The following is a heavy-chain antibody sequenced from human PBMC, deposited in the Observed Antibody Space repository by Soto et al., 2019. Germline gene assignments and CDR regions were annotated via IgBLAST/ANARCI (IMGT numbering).Heavy chain of an antibody. J-gene: IGHJ6*02. D-gene: IGHD2-15*01. V-gene: IGHV3-74*01. CDR1: EFTFRSYW. CDR3: AKGAAFYYYYGMDV. CDR2: ISGDGSST. Sequence: EVQLVDSGGGLVQPGGSLRLSCAASEFTFRSYWMHWVRQSPGKGLVWVSRISGDGSSTTYADSVRGRFTISRDNAKNTVYLQMNSLRAEDTALYYCAKGAAFYYYYGMDVWGQGTTVTVSS.